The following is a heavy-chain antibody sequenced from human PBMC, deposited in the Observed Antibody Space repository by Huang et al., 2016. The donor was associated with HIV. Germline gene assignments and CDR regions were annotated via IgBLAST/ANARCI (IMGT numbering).Heavy chain of an antibody. CDR2: ISDDAKTK. D-gene: IGHD6-13*01. CDR1: GFTFSSYG. CDR3: AKGGSAAAVLDF. Sequence: QVQLVESGGGVVQPGRSLRISCAASGFTFSSYGMHWVRQAPGKGLEWVAVISDDAKTKYYADPGKGRFSIPRDNSKTTVYLQLNSLRVEDTAVYYCAKGGSAAAVLDFWGQGTLVTVSS. J-gene: IGHJ4*02. V-gene: IGHV3-30*18.